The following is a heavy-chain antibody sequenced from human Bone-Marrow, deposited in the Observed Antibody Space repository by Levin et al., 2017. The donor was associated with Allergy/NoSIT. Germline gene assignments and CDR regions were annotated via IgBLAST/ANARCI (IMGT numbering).Heavy chain of an antibody. CDR3: AKDFGRITIFGVVSVHYYYYGMDV. J-gene: IGHJ6*02. CDR1: GFTFSSYG. Sequence: GGSLRLSCAASGFTFSSYGMHWVRQAPGKGLEWVAVISYDGSNKYYADSVKGRFTISRDNSKNTLYLQMNSLRAEDTAVYYCAKDFGRITIFGVVSVHYYYYGMDVWGQGTTVTVSS. V-gene: IGHV3-30*18. CDR2: ISYDGSNK. D-gene: IGHD3-3*01.